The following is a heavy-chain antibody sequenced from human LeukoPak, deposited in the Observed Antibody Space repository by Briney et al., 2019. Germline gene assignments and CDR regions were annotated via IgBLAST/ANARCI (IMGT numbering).Heavy chain of an antibody. CDR3: AKDAQPRSRWFDP. V-gene: IGHV3-7*03. Sequence: GGSLRLSCGASRFTFSNYWMSWVRQAPGKGLEWVANIKEDGSEKYYVDSVKGRFTISRDNAKNALYLQMNSLRAEDTAIYYCAKDAQPRSRWFDPWGQGTLVSVSS. CDR1: RFTFSNYW. CDR2: IKEDGSEK. J-gene: IGHJ5*02. D-gene: IGHD1-14*01.